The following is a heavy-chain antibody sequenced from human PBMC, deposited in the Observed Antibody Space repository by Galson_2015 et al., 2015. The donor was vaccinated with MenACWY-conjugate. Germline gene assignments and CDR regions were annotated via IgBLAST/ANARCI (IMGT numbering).Heavy chain of an antibody. CDR3: ARDVMYYYDSSGYPYWYFDL. D-gene: IGHD3-22*01. J-gene: IGHJ2*01. CDR1: GYTFTSYG. V-gene: IGHV1-18*01. CDR2: ISAYNGNT. Sequence: QSGAEVKKPGASVKVSCKASGYTFTSYGISWVRQAPGQGLEWMGWISAYNGNTNYAQKLQGRVTMTTDTSTSTAYMELRSLRSDDTAVYYCARDVMYYYDSSGYPYWYFDLWGRGTLVTVSS.